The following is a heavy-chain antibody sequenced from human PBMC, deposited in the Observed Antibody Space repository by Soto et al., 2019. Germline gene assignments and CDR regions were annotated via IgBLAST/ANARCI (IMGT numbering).Heavy chain of an antibody. CDR1: GGSIGGVGYS. D-gene: IGHD3-10*01. CDR3: ARAQFYSGSGNYNNLLFDA. V-gene: IGHV4-30-2*01. Sequence: SETLSLTCAVSGGSIGGVGYSWSWIRQPPGGGLEWIGYMYHSGTFLKSPSLKTRLTMSLDMSKNQFSLTLNSMTAADTAVYYCARAQFYSGSGNYNNLLFDAWGQGIQVTVS. CDR2: MYHSGTF. J-gene: IGHJ5*02.